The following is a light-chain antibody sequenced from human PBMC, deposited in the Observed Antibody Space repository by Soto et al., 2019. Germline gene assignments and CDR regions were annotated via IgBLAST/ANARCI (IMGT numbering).Light chain of an antibody. CDR3: CSFARSGTFGV. Sequence: QSVLTQPASVSGSPGQSITISCTGTSSDVGGYNLVSWYQQHPGKAPKLMIYEVSKRPSGISNRFSGSKSGNTASLTISGLQAEDEADYYCCSFARSGTFGVFGGGTKVTVL. CDR2: EVS. J-gene: IGLJ2*01. V-gene: IGLV2-23*02. CDR1: SSDVGGYNL.